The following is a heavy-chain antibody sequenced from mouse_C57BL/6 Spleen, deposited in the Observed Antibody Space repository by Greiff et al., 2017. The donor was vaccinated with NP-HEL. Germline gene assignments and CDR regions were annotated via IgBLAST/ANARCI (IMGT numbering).Heavy chain of an antibody. CDR3: ARDYDGDWYFDV. V-gene: IGHV1-26*01. D-gene: IGHD2-3*01. CDR2: INPNNGGT. Sequence: EVQLQQSGPELVKPGASVKISCKASGYTFTDYYMNWVKQSHGKSLEWIGDINPNNGGTNYNEKFKSKATLTVDKSSSTAYMQLSSLTSEDSAVYYCARDYDGDWYFDVWGTGTTVTVSS. CDR1: GYTFTDYY. J-gene: IGHJ1*03.